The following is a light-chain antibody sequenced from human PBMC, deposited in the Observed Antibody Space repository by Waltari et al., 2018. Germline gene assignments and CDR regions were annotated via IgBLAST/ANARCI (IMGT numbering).Light chain of an antibody. V-gene: IGKV2-28*01. CDR3: MQALQTPWT. Sequence: DIVMTQSRLSLPVTPGEPAAISCRSSQSLLHSNGYNYLDWYLQKPGQSPQLLISLGSNRASGVPDRFSGSGSGTDFTLKISRVEAEDVGVYYCMQALQTPWTFGQGTKVEIK. CDR1: QSLLHSNGYNY. J-gene: IGKJ1*01. CDR2: LGS.